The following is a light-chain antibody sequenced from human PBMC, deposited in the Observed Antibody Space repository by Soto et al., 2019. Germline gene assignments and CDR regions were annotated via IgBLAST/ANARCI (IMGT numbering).Light chain of an antibody. J-gene: IGKJ2*01. CDR2: AAT. CDR1: QSINNH. Sequence: DIQMTQSPSSLSASVGDRVTITCRASQSINNHLNWYQQKPGKAPKLLLYAATSLKRGVPSRYRGSGLGTGLTLTILSLQPDDFGTCTCQQSHCHSYTYGQGNNLEI. CDR3: QQSHCHSYT. V-gene: IGKV1-39*01.